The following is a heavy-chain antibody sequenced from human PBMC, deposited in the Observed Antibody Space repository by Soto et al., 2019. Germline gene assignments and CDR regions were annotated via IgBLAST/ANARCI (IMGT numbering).Heavy chain of an antibody. CDR3: ARETGSYNWNDGLMDV. CDR1: GFGSGSFT. V-gene: IGHV3-21*01. CDR2: IDTSTTYM. Sequence: EVQLVESGEGLVSLGGSLNLPCAPSGFGSGSFTRNWAAQPPGKGLEWVSSIDTSTTYMFYADSVTGRFTISRDNAKKSVYLQMNSLRAEDTAVYYCARETGSYNWNDGLMDVWGQGTRVTVSS. J-gene: IGHJ6*02. D-gene: IGHD1-20*01.